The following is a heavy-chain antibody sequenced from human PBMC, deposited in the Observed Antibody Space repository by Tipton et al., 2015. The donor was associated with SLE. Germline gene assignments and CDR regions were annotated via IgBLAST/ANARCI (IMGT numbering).Heavy chain of an antibody. J-gene: IGHJ3*01. CDR2: IYPGDSDT. V-gene: IGHV5-51*03. CDR3: ARRASNKAFHV. Sequence: QLVQSGAEVKKPGGSLKISCKGSGYSFTSYWIGWVRQMPGKGLEWMGIIYPGDSDTRYSPSFQGQVTISADKSVSTAYLQWRSLKASDTAVYYRARRASNKAFHVWGQGTLVTVSS. D-gene: IGHD2/OR15-2a*01. CDR1: GYSFTSYW.